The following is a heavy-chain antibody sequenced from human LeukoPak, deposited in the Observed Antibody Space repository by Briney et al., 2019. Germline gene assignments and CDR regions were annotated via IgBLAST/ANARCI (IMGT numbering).Heavy chain of an antibody. CDR3: ARGPTISETGYFDY. V-gene: IGHV4-34*01. CDR2: INHRGDT. CDR1: GGSFIAYY. J-gene: IGHJ4*03. Sequence: PSETLSLTCAVYGGSFIAYYWSWIRQSPGKGLEWIAEINHRGDTNYNSSVKSRVTISVDTSKNQFSLKVSSLTAADTAVYYCARGPTISETGYFDYWGQGTLVTVPS. D-gene: IGHD1-1*01.